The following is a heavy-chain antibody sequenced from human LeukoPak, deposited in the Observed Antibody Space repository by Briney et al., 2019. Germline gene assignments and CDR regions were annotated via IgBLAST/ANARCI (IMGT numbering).Heavy chain of an antibody. CDR2: MNPNSGNT. Sequence: GASVKVSCKASGYTFTSYDINWVRQATGQGLEWMGWMNPNSGNTGYAQKFQGRVTITRNTSISTAYMELSSLRSEDTAVYYCARGLSSLTYSSSSYYFDYWGQGTLVTVSS. CDR1: GYTFTSYD. CDR3: ARGLSSLTYSSSSYYFDY. V-gene: IGHV1-8*03. D-gene: IGHD6-6*01. J-gene: IGHJ4*02.